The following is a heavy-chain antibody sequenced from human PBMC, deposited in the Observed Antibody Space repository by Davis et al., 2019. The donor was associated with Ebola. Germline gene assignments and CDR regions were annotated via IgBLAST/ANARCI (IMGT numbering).Heavy chain of an antibody. CDR2: INAGNGNP. CDR3: ARDVGAGGRRYYYGMDV. V-gene: IGHV1-3*01. D-gene: IGHD6-13*01. CDR1: GYPFTSYA. J-gene: IGHJ6*02. Sequence: ASVKVSCKASGYPFTSYAMHWVRPAPGQRLEWMGWINAGNGNPKYSQKFQGRVTITRDTSASTAYMELSSLRSEDTAVYYCARDVGAGGRRYYYGMDVWGQGTTVTVSS.